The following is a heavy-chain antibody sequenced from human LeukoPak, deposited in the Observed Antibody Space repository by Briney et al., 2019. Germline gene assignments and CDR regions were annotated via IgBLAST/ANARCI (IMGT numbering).Heavy chain of an antibody. CDR1: GCTLTNYA. CDR2: FRSRGGGT. D-gene: IGHD3-22*01. Sequence: GGFLRLPCAASGCTLTNYAWTWVRKAPGKCLEWVSVFRSRGGGTYYADSVKGRFTISRDNAKNSLYLQMNSLRAEDTAMYYCASNYGYYYDSSGYYPGYFDYWGQGTLVTVSS. V-gene: IGHV3-23*01. J-gene: IGHJ4*02. CDR3: ASNYGYYYDSSGYYPGYFDY.